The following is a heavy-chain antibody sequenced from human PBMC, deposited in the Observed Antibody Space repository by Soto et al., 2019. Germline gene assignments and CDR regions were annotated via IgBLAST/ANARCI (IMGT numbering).Heavy chain of an antibody. J-gene: IGHJ6*02. D-gene: IGHD3-16*01. CDR1: GFTVSSNY. V-gene: IGHV3-53*01. CDR3: ARGGLRLGESRYYYYGMDV. CDR2: IYSGGST. Sequence: GGSLRLSCAASGFTVSSNYMSWVRQAPGKGLEWVSVIYSGGSTYYADSVKGRFTISRDNSKNTLYLQMNSLRAEDTAVYYCARGGLRLGESRYYYYGMDVWGQGTTVTVSS.